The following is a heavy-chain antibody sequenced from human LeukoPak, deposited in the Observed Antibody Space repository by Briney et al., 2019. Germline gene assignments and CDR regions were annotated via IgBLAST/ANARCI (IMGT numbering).Heavy chain of an antibody. CDR1: GFTLNNYV. V-gene: IGHV3-74*01. J-gene: IGHJ4*02. CDR2: LNSDGSIT. D-gene: IGHD5-24*01. CDR3: VRVSNFKIDY. Sequence: GGSLRLSCAASGFTLNNYVMHWVRHAPGKGLVWVSRLNSDGSITSYADSVKGRFTISRDNAKNTLYLQMNSLRADDTAVYFCVRVSNFKIDYWGQGTLVTVSS.